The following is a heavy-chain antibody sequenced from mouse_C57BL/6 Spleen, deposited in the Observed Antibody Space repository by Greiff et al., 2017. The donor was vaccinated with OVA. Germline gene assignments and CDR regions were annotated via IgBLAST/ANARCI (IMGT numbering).Heavy chain of an antibody. D-gene: IGHD2-4*01. V-gene: IGHV10-1*01. J-gene: IGHJ4*01. CDR2: IRSKSNNYAT. Sequence: VKLVESGGGLVQPKGSLKLSCAASGFSFNTYAMNWVRQAPGKGLEWVARIRSKSNNYATYYADSVKDRFTISRDDSESMLYLQMNNLKTEDTAMYYCVRRSDFLYYAMDYWGQGTSVTVSS. CDR1: GFSFNTYA. CDR3: VRRSDFLYYAMDY.